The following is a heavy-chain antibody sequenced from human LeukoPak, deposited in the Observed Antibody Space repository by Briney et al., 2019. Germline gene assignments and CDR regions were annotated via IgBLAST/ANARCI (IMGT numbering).Heavy chain of an antibody. Sequence: GGSLRLSCSASGFTFSSYSMNWVRQAPGKGLEWVSSISSSSSYIYYADSVKGRFTISRDNAKNSLYLQMNSLRAEDTAVYYCARGTVGNFDYWGQGTLVTVSS. V-gene: IGHV3-21*01. J-gene: IGHJ4*02. CDR1: GFTFSSYS. D-gene: IGHD4-23*01. CDR2: ISSSSSYI. CDR3: ARGTVGNFDY.